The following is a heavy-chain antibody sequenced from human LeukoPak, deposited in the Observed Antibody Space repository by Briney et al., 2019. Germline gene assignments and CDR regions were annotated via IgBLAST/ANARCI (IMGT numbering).Heavy chain of an antibody. J-gene: IGHJ3*02. CDR1: GGSISSYY. V-gene: IGHV4-59*12. CDR3: AISPEYSSSSYAFDI. CDR2: IYYSGST. D-gene: IGHD6-6*01. Sequence: SETLSLTCTVSGGSISSYYWSWIRQPPGKGLEWIGYIYYSGSTNYNPSLKSRVTISVDTSKNQFSLKLSSVTAADTAVYYCAISPEYSSSSYAFDIWGQGTMVTVSS.